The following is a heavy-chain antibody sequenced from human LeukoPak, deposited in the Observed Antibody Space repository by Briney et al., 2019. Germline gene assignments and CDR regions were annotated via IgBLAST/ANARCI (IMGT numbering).Heavy chain of an antibody. V-gene: IGHV3-48*02. J-gene: IGHJ3*02. CDR2: ITSSSSTI. D-gene: IGHD3-22*01. CDR1: GFTFSNYG. Sequence: PGWSLRLSCAASGFTFSNYGTHWVRQAPGKGLEWVSYITSSSSTIYYADSVRGRFTISRDNAKNSLYLRMNSLRDEDTAVYYCARVDWMIGAFDIWGQGTMVTVSS. CDR3: ARVDWMIGAFDI.